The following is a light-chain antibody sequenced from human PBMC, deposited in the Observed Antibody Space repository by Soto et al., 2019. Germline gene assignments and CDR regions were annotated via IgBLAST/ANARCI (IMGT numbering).Light chain of an antibody. CDR2: QVS. J-gene: IGKJ2*01. V-gene: IGKV2-30*02. Sequence: DVVLTQSPLSLSVTLGQPASISCGSSRSLVHSDGNIYLIWFQQRPGQSPRRLIYQVSNRDSGVPDRFSGSGSVTDFTLKISRVEAEDVGVYYLLQATHWPHTFGQGTKVDIK. CDR1: RSLVHSDGNIY. CDR3: LQATHWPHT.